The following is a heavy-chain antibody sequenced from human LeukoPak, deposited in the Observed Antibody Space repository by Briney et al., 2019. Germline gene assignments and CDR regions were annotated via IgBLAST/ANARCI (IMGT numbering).Heavy chain of an antibody. CDR2: INTGNGNT. Sequence: ASVKVSRKTSGYTFTNYGMHWVRQAPRQSPEWMGWINTGNGNTKSSQKFQDRVTLTRDTSASTAYMELNSLDSEDTAVYYCARVPLSDASGHYYPHWGQGTLVTVSS. D-gene: IGHD3-22*01. J-gene: IGHJ1*01. V-gene: IGHV1-3*04. CDR3: ARVPLSDASGHYYPH. CDR1: GYTFTNYG.